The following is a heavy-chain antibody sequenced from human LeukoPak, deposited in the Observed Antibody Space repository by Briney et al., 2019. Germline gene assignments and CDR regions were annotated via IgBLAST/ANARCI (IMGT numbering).Heavy chain of an antibody. Sequence: GGSLRLSCAASGFTFSSHGMNWVRQAPGKGLEWVSGISPSGGITYYTDSVKGRFTISRDNSKNTVSLQMNSLRAEDTAVYYCARDRAAADPWGQGTLVTVSS. CDR3: ARDRAAADP. CDR1: GFTFSSHG. CDR2: ISPSGGIT. V-gene: IGHV3-23*01. D-gene: IGHD6-13*01. J-gene: IGHJ5*02.